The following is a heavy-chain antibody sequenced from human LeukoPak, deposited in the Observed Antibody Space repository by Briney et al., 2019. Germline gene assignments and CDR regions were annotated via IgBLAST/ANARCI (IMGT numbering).Heavy chain of an antibody. CDR1: RYSFTSYW. J-gene: IGHJ3*02. Sequence: GGSLKISCQGSRYSFTSYWIGWVRPRPGKGLEWMGIIYPGDSDTRYSPSFQGQVTISADKSISTAYLRWSSLKASDTPMYYCARVGVSHAFDIWGQGTMVTVSS. CDR2: IYPGDSDT. D-gene: IGHD3-16*01. V-gene: IGHV5-51*01. CDR3: ARVGVSHAFDI.